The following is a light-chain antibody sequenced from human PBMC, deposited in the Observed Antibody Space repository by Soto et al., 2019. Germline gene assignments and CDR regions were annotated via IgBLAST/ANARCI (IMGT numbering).Light chain of an antibody. Sequence: EIVLTQSPATLSLSPGERATLSCRASQSVSSYLAWYQQKPGQAPRLLIYGASSRATGIPDRFSGSGFGTDFTLTISRLEPEDFAVYYCQQSETFGQGTKVDIK. V-gene: IGKV3-20*01. CDR3: QQSET. CDR2: GAS. CDR1: QSVSSY. J-gene: IGKJ1*01.